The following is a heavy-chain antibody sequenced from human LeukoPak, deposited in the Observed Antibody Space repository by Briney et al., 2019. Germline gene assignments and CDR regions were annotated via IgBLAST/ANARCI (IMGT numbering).Heavy chain of an antibody. CDR3: ARRGTWIQLVDY. D-gene: IGHD5-18*01. J-gene: IGHJ4*02. Sequence: TGGSLRLSCAASGFTFSSYAMSWVRQAPGKGLEWVSAISGGGGRKYYADSVKGRFTISRDNSKNTLYLQMNSLRAEDTAVYYCARRGTWIQLVDYWGQGTLVTVSS. CDR1: GFTFSSYA. CDR2: ISGGGGRK. V-gene: IGHV3-23*01.